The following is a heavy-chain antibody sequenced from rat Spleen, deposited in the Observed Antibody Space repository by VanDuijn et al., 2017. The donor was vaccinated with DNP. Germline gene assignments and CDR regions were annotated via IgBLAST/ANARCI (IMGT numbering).Heavy chain of an antibody. D-gene: IGHD2-1*01. V-gene: IGHV5-29*01. J-gene: IGHJ3*01. CDR2: ISYDGSST. CDR3: IRDTAY. Sequence: EVLLVESDGGLVQPGRSLKLSCAVSGFTFSDYYMAWVRQAPAKGLEWVATISYDGSSTWYRDSVKGRFTISRDNAKSTLYLQMDSLRSEDTATYYCIRDTAYWGQGTLVTVSS. CDR1: GFTFSDYY.